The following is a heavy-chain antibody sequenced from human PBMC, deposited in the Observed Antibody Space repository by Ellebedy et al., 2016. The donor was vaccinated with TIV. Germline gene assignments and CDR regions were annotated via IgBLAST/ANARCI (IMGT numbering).Heavy chain of an antibody. D-gene: IGHD3-16*01. V-gene: IGHV5-51*01. J-gene: IGHJ4*02. Sequence: GESLKISXKASGNSFTSRWIAWVRQMPGKGLEWMGIIYTGDSDTRYSPSFQGHVTFSVDESINTAYLHWRSLKASDSAMYYCARHSKRGGDWGQGTLVTVSS. CDR3: ARHSKRGGD. CDR1: GNSFTSRW. CDR2: IYTGDSDT.